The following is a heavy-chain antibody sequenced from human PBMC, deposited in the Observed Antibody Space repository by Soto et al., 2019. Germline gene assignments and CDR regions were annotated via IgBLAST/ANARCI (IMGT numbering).Heavy chain of an antibody. Sequence: QVQLVQSGAEVKKPGSSVKVSCKASGGTFSSYPISWVRQAPGQGLEWMGGIIPIFGTADYAQKFQDRVMITADESTSTAHMELSSLGSEDTAVYYCARVATVVTSRHFRYGMDVWGQGTTVTVSS. D-gene: IGHD4-17*01. CDR1: GGTFSSYP. V-gene: IGHV1-69*01. J-gene: IGHJ6*02. CDR2: IIPIFGTA. CDR3: ARVATVVTSRHFRYGMDV.